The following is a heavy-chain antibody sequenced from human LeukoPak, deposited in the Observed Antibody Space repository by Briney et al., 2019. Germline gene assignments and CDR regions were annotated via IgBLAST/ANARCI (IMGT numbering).Heavy chain of an antibody. CDR3: ARVTNYYGSGSSYFDY. D-gene: IGHD3-10*01. Sequence: ASVKVSCKASGYTFTSYYMHWVRQAPGQGLEWMGIINPSGGSTSYAQKFQGRVTMTRDTSTSTVYMELSSLRSEDTAVYYCARVTNYYGSGSSYFDYWGQGTLVTVSS. CDR1: GYTFTSYY. CDR2: INPSGGST. V-gene: IGHV1-46*01. J-gene: IGHJ4*02.